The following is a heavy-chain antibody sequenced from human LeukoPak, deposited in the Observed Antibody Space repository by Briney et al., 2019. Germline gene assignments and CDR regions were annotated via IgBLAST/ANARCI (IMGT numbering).Heavy chain of an antibody. CDR3: ARGGDYDSSGYHHWFDP. CDR2: INPNSGGT. Sequence: ASVKVSCKASGYTFTGYYMHWVRQAPGQGLEWMGWINPNSGGTNYAQKFQGRVTMTRDTSISTAYVELSRLRSDDTAVYYCARGGDYDSSGYHHWFDPWGQGTLVTVSS. D-gene: IGHD3-22*01. CDR1: GYTFTGYY. J-gene: IGHJ5*02. V-gene: IGHV1-2*02.